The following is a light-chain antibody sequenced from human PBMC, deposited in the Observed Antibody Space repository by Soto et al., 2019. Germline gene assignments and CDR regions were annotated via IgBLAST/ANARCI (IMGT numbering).Light chain of an antibody. Sequence: SVLTLSPSVSAAPGQTVTTPCSGRSTHIVSNYVSWYQQIPGAAPKVLIYDNDKRPSGIPDRFSGSKSGTSATLRITGLQTGDEAEYYCGTWDNLSAGGIFGTGTKVTVL. V-gene: IGLV1-51*01. CDR2: DND. J-gene: IGLJ1*01. CDR3: GTWDNLSAGGI. CDR1: STHIVSNY.